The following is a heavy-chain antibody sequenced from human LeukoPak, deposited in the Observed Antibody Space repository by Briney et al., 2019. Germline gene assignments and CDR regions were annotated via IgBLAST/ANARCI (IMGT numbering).Heavy chain of an antibody. CDR3: ARLSYDILTGYPFDP. J-gene: IGHJ5*02. V-gene: IGHV5-51*01. CDR2: IYPGDSDT. Sequence: GESLKISCKGSGYSFTSYWIAWVRQMPGKGLEWMGIIYPGDSDTRYSPSFQGQVTISADKSISTAYLQWSSLKASDTAMYYCARLSYDILTGYPFDPWGQGTLVTVSS. CDR1: GYSFTSYW. D-gene: IGHD3-9*01.